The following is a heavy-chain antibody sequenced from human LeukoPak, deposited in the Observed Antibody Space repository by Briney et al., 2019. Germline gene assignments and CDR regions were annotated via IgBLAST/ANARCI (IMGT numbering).Heavy chain of an antibody. D-gene: IGHD6-13*01. J-gene: IGHJ3*02. Sequence: PSETLSLTCTVSGGSLSSYYWSWVRQPPGKGLEWIGYIYYSGSNNYNPSLKSRVTISVATSKNQFSLKLSSVAAADTAVYYCARSIAAAGTDAFDIWGQGTMVTVSS. CDR2: IYYSGSN. CDR3: ARSIAAAGTDAFDI. V-gene: IGHV4-59*01. CDR1: GGSLSSYY.